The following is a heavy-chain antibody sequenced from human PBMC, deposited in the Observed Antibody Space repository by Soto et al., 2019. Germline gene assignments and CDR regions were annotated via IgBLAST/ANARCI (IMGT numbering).Heavy chain of an antibody. CDR2: IGPNGDST. CDR3: AKLYYLDSTGFYRHFDF. J-gene: IGHJ4*02. Sequence: GGSLRLSCAASGFTFGSYAMSWVRQTPGKGLEWVSSIGPNGDSTHYADPVKGRFTSSRDNLESTLFLQMNNLRDEDTALYHCAKLYYLDSTGFYRHFDFWGPGTLVTVSS. V-gene: IGHV3-23*01. CDR1: GFTFGSYA. D-gene: IGHD3-22*01.